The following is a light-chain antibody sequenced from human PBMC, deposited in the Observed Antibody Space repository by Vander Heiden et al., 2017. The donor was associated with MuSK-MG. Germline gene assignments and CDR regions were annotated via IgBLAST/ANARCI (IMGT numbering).Light chain of an antibody. J-gene: IGKJ2*01. V-gene: IGKV1-39*01. CDR1: QRISSY. CDR3: QQSDSTLYT. Sequence: DIEITQSPSSLSASVGDRVTITCRASQRISSYLNWYQQKPGKAPKLLIYAASSWQSGVPSRFSGSGYGTDFTLTISRRQPEDFATYYCQQSDSTLYTFGQGTKLEIK. CDR2: AAS.